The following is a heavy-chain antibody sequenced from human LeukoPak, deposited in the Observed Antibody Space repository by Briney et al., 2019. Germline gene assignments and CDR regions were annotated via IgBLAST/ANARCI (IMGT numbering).Heavy chain of an antibody. CDR1: GFTFSSYS. J-gene: IGHJ6*03. CDR3: ARSPTAMAYYYYYYMDV. CDR2: ISSSSNYI. D-gene: IGHD5-18*01. Sequence: GSLRLSCAASGFTFSSYSMNWVRQAPGKGLEWVSSISSSSNYIYYADSVKGRFTITKDNAKNSLYLQMNSLRAEDTAVYYCARSPTAMAYYYYYYMDVWGKGTTVTVSS. V-gene: IGHV3-21*01.